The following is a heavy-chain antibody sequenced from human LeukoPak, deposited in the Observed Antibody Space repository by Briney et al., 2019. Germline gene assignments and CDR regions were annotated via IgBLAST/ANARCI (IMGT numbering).Heavy chain of an antibody. J-gene: IGHJ3*02. V-gene: IGHV4-59*08. CDR3: ARLLDYDSSGDPDTFDI. Sequence: SETLSLTCTVSGDSISGDYWSWIRQSPGKGLEWIGYFHHTAGTRYNPSLQSRVPISIDTSRNHFSLKLDSLSAADTAVYFCARLLDYDSSGDPDTFDIWGQGTVVTVSS. CDR1: GDSISGDY. CDR2: FHHTAGT. D-gene: IGHD3-22*01.